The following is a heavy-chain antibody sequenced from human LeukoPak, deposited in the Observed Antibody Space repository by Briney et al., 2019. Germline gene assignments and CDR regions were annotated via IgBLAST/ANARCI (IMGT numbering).Heavy chain of an antibody. CDR3: ARAPIVVVPAAMVPYYYYYMDV. CDR1: GGSISSYY. Sequence: PSETLSLTCTVSGGSISSYYWSWIRQPPGRGLEWIGYIYYSGSTNYNPSPKSRVTISVDTSKNQFPLKLSSVTAADTAVYYCARAPIVVVPAAMVPYYYYYMDVWGKGTTVTVSS. J-gene: IGHJ6*03. D-gene: IGHD2-2*01. V-gene: IGHV4-59*01. CDR2: IYYSGST.